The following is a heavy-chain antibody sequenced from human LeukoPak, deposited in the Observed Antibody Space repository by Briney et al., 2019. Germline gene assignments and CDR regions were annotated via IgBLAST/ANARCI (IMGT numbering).Heavy chain of an antibody. Sequence: ASVKVSCKASGDTFISHYMHWVRQATGQGLEWMGWMNPNSGNTGYAQKFQGRVTMTRNTSISTAYMELSSLRSEDTAVYYCARGINGVCYTWGQGTLVTVSS. J-gene: IGHJ5*02. D-gene: IGHD2-8*01. CDR2: MNPNSGNT. CDR1: GDTFISHY. CDR3: ARGINGVCYT. V-gene: IGHV1-8*01.